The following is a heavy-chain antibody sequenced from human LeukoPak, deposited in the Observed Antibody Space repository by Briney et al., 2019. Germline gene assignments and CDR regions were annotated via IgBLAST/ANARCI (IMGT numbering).Heavy chain of an antibody. Sequence: ASVKVSCKVSGYTLTELSMHWVRQAPGKGLEWMGGFDPEDGETNYAQKFQGRVIMTEDTSTDTAYMELSSLRSEDTAVYYCATSLDSGYYYDFDYWGQGTLVTVSS. J-gene: IGHJ4*02. D-gene: IGHD3-22*01. CDR3: ATSLDSGYYYDFDY. V-gene: IGHV1-24*01. CDR1: GYTLTELS. CDR2: FDPEDGET.